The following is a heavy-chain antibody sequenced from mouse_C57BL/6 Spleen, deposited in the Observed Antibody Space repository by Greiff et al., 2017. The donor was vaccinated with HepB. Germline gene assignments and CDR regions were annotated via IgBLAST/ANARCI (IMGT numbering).Heavy chain of an antibody. Sequence: VQLQQPGAELVKPGASVKLSCKASGYTFTSYWMQWVKQRPGQGLEWIGEIDPSDSYTNYNQKFKGKATLTVDTSSSTAYMQLSSLTSEDSAVYYCARGYDHYAIDYWGQGTSVTVSS. D-gene: IGHD2-3*01. CDR3: ARGYDHYAIDY. V-gene: IGHV1-50*01. J-gene: IGHJ4*01. CDR1: GYTFTSYW. CDR2: IDPSDSYT.